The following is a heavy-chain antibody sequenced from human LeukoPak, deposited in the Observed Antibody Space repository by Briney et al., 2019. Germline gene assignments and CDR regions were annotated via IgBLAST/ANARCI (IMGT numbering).Heavy chain of an antibody. J-gene: IGHJ4*02. CDR1: GGSFSGYY. D-gene: IGHD1-14*01. CDR3: ATETDYVDY. Sequence: PSETLSLTCAVYGGSFSGYYWSWIRQPPGKGLEWIGEINHSGSTNYNPSLKSRVTISVDTSKNQFSLKLSSVTAADTAVYYCATETDYVDYWGQGTLVTVSS. V-gene: IGHV4-34*01. CDR2: INHSGST.